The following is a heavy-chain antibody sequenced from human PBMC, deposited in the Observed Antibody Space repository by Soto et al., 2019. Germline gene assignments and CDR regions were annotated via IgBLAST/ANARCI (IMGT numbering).Heavy chain of an antibody. CDR2: ISFDGSVK. Sequence: QVQLVQSGGGVVQPGRSLRLSCAVSGFTFSSYSMHWVRQAPGKGLEWVAGISFDGSVKYHADSVKGRFSISRDNSKNTLYLQMNSLRPEDTAVYYCARDRSGIRAEHFQHWGQGTLVTVSP. CDR1: GFTFSSYS. CDR3: ARDRSGIRAEHFQH. D-gene: IGHD2-21*02. V-gene: IGHV3-30-3*01. J-gene: IGHJ1*01.